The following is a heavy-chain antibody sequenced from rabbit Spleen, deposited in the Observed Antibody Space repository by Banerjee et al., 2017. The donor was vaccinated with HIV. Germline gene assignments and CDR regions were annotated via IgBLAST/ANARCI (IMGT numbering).Heavy chain of an antibody. Sequence: QSLEESGGGLVQPEGSLTLTCTASGFSFSNNYYMCWVRQAPGKGLEWIGCIYSGSSGDTYYASWAKGRFTISKTSSTTVTLQMTSLTAADTATYFCARETSSGWGIVSFYFSLWGPGTLVTVS. V-gene: IGHV1S40*01. CDR3: ARETSSGWGIVSFYFSL. CDR1: GFSFSNNYY. CDR2: IYSGSSGDT. D-gene: IGHD4-1*01. J-gene: IGHJ4*01.